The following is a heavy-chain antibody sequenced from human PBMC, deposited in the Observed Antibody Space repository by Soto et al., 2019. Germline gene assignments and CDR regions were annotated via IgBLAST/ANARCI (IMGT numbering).Heavy chain of an antibody. CDR2: INPNSGGT. V-gene: IGHV1-2*02. D-gene: IGHD3-10*01. Sequence: GASVKVSCKASGYTFTGYYMHWVRQAPGQGLEWMGWINPNSGGTNYAQKFQGRVTMTGDTSISTAYMELSRLRSDDTAVYYCARDPVPTYYYYYGMDVWGQGTTVTVSS. J-gene: IGHJ6*02. CDR1: GYTFTGYY. CDR3: ARDPVPTYYYYYGMDV.